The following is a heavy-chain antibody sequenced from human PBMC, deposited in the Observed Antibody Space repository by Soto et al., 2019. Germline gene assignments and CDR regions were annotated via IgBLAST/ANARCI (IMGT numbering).Heavy chain of an antibody. V-gene: IGHV3-30*18. CDR3: AKDGRTAAFDY. CDR2: MSYDGSKE. CDR1: GFIFSDYG. J-gene: IGHJ4*02. Sequence: QVQLVESGGGVVQPGRSLRLSCAASGFIFSDYGTHWVRQAPGKGLEWVALMSYDGSKEFYGDSVKGRFTISRDNSKNTLYLQMNSLSAEDSAVYYCAKDGRTAAFDYWGQGTLVIVSS. D-gene: IGHD6-13*01.